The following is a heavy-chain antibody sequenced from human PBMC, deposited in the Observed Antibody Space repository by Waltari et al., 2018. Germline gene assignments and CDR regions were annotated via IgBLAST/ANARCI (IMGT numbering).Heavy chain of an antibody. CDR3: ARGGNYYDSSGYPFDY. Sequence: QVQLVQSGAAVKKPGSPVPVSCKASVGPFRRYAIHLLRQPPGHGLEWMVSISPIFGTANDAKKFQGSVTITADESTSTAYMELGSLRSEDTAVYYCARGGNYYDSSGYPFDYWGQGTLVTVSS. V-gene: IGHV1-69*15. J-gene: IGHJ4*02. CDR1: VGPFRRYA. D-gene: IGHD3-22*01. CDR2: ISPIFGTA.